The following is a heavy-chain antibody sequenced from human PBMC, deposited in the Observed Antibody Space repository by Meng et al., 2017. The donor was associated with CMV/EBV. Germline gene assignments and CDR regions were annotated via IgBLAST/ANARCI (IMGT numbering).Heavy chain of an antibody. Sequence: QVQLPESGPGLVKPSGPLSLTCPVSGGSSSSYYWSWIRQPAGKGLEWIGRIYTSGSTNYNPSLKSRVTMSVDTSKNQFSLKLSSVTAADTAVYYCARSMVVAGDWFDPWGQGTLVTVSS. CDR3: ARSMVVAGDWFDP. D-gene: IGHD2-15*01. CDR1: GGSSSSYY. V-gene: IGHV4-4*07. J-gene: IGHJ5*02. CDR2: IYTSGST.